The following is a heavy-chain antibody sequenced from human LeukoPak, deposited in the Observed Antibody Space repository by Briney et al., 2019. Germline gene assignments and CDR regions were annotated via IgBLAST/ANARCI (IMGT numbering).Heavy chain of an antibody. D-gene: IGHD3-3*01. Sequence: SETLSLTCAVYGGSFSGYYWSWIRQPPGKGLEWIGEINHSGSTNYNPSLKSRVTISVDTSKNQFSLKLSSVTAADTAVYYCARGNYDFWSGYYTPGYYYGMDVWGQGTTATVSS. J-gene: IGHJ6*02. V-gene: IGHV4-34*01. CDR3: ARGNYDFWSGYYTPGYYYGMDV. CDR2: INHSGST. CDR1: GGSFSGYY.